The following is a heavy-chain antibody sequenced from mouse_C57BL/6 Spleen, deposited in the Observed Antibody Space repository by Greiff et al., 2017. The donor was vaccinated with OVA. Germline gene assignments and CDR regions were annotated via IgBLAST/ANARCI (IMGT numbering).Heavy chain of an antibody. CDR2: INPNNGGT. V-gene: IGHV1-18*01. Sequence: EVLLQQSGPELVKPGASVKISCKASGYTFTDYNMDWVKQSHGKSLEWIGDINPNNGGTIYNQKFKGKATLTVDKSSSTAYMELRSLTSEDTAVYYCARWGYFDVWGTGTTVTVSS. CDR1: GYTFTDYN. J-gene: IGHJ1*03. CDR3: ARWGYFDV.